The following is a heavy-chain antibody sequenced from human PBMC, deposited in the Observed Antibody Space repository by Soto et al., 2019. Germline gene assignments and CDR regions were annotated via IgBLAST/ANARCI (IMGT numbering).Heavy chain of an antibody. Sequence: ASVKVSSKVSGYTLTELSMHWVRQAPGKGLEWMGGFDPEDGETIYAQKFQGRVTMTEDTSTDTAYMELSSLRSEDTAVYYCATGFTCSGGSCYSGYFDYWGQGTLVTVSS. CDR3: ATGFTCSGGSCYSGYFDY. CDR1: GYTLTELS. V-gene: IGHV1-24*01. J-gene: IGHJ4*02. D-gene: IGHD2-15*01. CDR2: FDPEDGET.